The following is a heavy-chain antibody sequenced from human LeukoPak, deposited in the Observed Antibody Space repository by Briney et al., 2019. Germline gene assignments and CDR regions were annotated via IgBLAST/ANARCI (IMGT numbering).Heavy chain of an antibody. Sequence: PSETLSLTCTVSGGSISSYYWTWIRQPPGKALEWIGYIYYSGSTNYNPSLKSRATISVDRSKTQFFLKLRSVAAADTAVYYCARLSNYDILTGNSWFDSGGQGTLVTVSS. J-gene: IGHJ5*01. CDR2: IYYSGST. CDR3: ARLSNYDILTGNSWFDS. V-gene: IGHV4-59*08. CDR1: GGSISSYY. D-gene: IGHD3-9*01.